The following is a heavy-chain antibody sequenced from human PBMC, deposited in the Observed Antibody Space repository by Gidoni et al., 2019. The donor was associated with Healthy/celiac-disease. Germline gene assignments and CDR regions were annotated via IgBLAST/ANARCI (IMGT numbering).Heavy chain of an antibody. CDR3: AREKVGATYFDY. Sequence: EVQLVESGGGLVKPGGSLRLSCAASGFTFSSYSMNWVRQAPGKGLGWVSSISSSSSYIYYADSVKGRFTISRDNAKNSLYLQMNSLRAEDTAVYYCAREKVGATYFDYWGQGTLVTVSS. CDR2: ISSSSSYI. D-gene: IGHD1-26*01. V-gene: IGHV3-21*01. J-gene: IGHJ4*02. CDR1: GFTFSSYS.